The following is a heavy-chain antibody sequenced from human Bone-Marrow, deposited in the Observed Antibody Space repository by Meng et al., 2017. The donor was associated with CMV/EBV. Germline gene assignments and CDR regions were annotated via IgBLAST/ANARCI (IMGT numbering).Heavy chain of an antibody. J-gene: IGHJ5*02. V-gene: IGHV1-18*01. D-gene: IGHD2-21*01. CDR1: GYTFTSYG. CDR3: ARRGPSYCGVDCLAWCDP. Sequence: ASVKVSCKASGYTFTSYGISWVRQAPGQGLEWMGWISAYNGNTNYAQKLQGRVTMTTDTSTSTAYMELRSLRSDDTAVYYCARRGPSYCGVDCLAWCDPWGQGNLVNVAS. CDR2: ISAYNGNT.